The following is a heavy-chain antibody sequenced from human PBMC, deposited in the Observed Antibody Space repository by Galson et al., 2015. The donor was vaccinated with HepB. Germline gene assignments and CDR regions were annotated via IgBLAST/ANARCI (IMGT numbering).Heavy chain of an antibody. D-gene: IGHD2-8*02. CDR3: ARDAYGTGQKYAMDV. V-gene: IGHV7-4-1*02. CDR1: GYSFTRYA. J-gene: IGHJ6*02. Sequence: SVKVSCKASGYSFTRYAMNWVRQAPGQGLEWMGWINTNTGNPTYAQGFTGRFVFSLDTSVSTTYLQISSLKAEDTAVYYCARDAYGTGQKYAMDVWGQGTTVTVSS. CDR2: INTNTGNP.